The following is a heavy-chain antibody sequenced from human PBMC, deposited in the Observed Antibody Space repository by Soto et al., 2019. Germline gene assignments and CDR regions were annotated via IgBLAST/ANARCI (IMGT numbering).Heavy chain of an antibody. J-gene: IGHJ6*04. Sequence: GGSLRLSCASSGFTFSAYAIHWVRQPPGKGLEWVAVISYDGSNKYYADSVKGRFTISRDNSKNTLYLQMKSLRAEDTAVYYCAKATDYVDIRSPTYCCIGVWGTGPTVTGSS. V-gene: IGHV3-30*18. CDR3: AKATDYVDIRSPTYCCIGV. D-gene: IGHD4-17*01. CDR1: GFTFSAYA. CDR2: ISYDGSNK.